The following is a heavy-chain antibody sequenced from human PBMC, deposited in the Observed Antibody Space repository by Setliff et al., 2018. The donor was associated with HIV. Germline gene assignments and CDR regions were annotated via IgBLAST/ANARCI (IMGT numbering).Heavy chain of an antibody. V-gene: IGHV4-39*07. D-gene: IGHD3-10*01. CDR3: ARLWFGELLYDY. Sequence: SETLSLTCTVSGGSISSSSYYWGWIRQPPGKGLEWIGSIYYSGSTYYNPSLKIRVTISVDTSKNQFSLKLGAVTAADTVVYYCARLWFGELLYDYWGQGTLVTVSS. CDR2: IYYSGST. J-gene: IGHJ4*02. CDR1: GGSISSSSYY.